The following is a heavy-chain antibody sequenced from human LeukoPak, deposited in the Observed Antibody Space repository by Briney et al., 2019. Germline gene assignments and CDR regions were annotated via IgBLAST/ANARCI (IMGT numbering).Heavy chain of an antibody. CDR1: GYTLTELS. J-gene: IGHJ4*02. D-gene: IGHD3-9*01. CDR3: ATGEYFDWLVFDY. V-gene: IGHV1-24*01. CDR2: FDPEDGET. Sequence: GASVNVSCKVSGYTLTELSMHWVRQAPGKGLEWMGGFDPEDGETIYAQKFQGRVTMTEDTSTDTAYMELSSLRSEDTAVYYCATGEYFDWLVFDYWGQGTLVTVSS.